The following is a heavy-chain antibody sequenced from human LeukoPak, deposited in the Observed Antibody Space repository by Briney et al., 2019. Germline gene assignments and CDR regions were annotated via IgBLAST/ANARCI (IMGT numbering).Heavy chain of an antibody. CDR2: ISGSGGST. CDR1: VFTLITYA. V-gene: IGHV3-23*01. J-gene: IGHJ4*02. D-gene: IGHD3-16*02. Sequence: PGGSLTLSRLYPVFTLITYATCSVCQAPGKGLEWVSAISGSGGSTYYADSVKGRFAISRDNSKNTLYLQMNSLRAEGTGVVYWAKMERMITFGEVIIYWGQGTLVTVSS. CDR3: AKMERMITFGEVIIY.